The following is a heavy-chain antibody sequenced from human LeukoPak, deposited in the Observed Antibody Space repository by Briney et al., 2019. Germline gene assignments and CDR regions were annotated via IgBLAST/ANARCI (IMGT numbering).Heavy chain of an antibody. CDR1: GYTFTSYA. Sequence: ASVKVSCKASGYTFTSYAMNWVRQAPGQGLEWMGWIDTNTGNPTYAQGFTGRFVFSLDTSVSTAYLQISSLKAEDTAVYYCARLPPPSAAAPPPSYFDYWGQGTLVTVSS. CDR2: IDTNTGNP. J-gene: IGHJ4*02. V-gene: IGHV7-4-1*02. CDR3: ARLPPPSAAAPPPSYFDY. D-gene: IGHD6-13*01.